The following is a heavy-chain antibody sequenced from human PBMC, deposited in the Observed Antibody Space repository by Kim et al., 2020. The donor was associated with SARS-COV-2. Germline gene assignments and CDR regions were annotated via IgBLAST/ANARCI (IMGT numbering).Heavy chain of an antibody. CDR2: ISSTTSYT. CDR1: GFTFSDYY. V-gene: IGHV3-11*05. Sequence: GGSLRLSCAASGFTFSDYYMSWIRQAPGKGLELVSYISSTTSYTKYADSVKGRFTISRDNAKNSLYLQMNSLRAEDTAVYYCARVSSGSSSWYWFDPWGQGTPVTVSS. CDR3: ARVSSGSSSWYWFDP. D-gene: IGHD6-13*01. J-gene: IGHJ5*02.